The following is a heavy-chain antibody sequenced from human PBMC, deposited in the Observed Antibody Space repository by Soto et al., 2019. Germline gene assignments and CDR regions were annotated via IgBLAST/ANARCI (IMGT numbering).Heavy chain of an antibody. J-gene: IGHJ4*02. D-gene: IGHD1-26*01. CDR2: IYYSGST. V-gene: IGHV4-61*01. CDR1: GGSVSSGSYY. CDR3: AREKRIVGATDFDY. Sequence: PSETLSLTCTVSGGSVSSGSYYGIWIRQPPGKGLEWIGYIYYSGSTNYNPSLKSRVTISVDTSKNQFSLKLSSVTAADTAVYYCAREKRIVGATDFDYWGQGTLVTVSS.